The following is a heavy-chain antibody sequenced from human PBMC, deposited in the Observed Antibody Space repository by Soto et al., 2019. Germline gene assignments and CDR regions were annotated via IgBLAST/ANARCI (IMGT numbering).Heavy chain of an antibody. Sequence: EVQLLESGGGLVQPGGSLRLSCKDSGCTFSSYAMSSYRRTRGKGLEWVSAISGSGGSTYYADSVKGRFTISRDNSKNTLYLQMNSLRAEDTAVYYCAKDPFPHSSSWYGGGYWGQGTLVTVSS. V-gene: IGHV3-23*01. CDR2: ISGSGGST. D-gene: IGHD6-13*01. J-gene: IGHJ4*02. CDR1: GCTFSSYA. CDR3: AKDPFPHSSSWYGGGY.